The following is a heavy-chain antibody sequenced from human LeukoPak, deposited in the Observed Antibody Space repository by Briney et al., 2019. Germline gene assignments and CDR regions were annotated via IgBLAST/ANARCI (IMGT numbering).Heavy chain of an antibody. J-gene: IGHJ4*02. D-gene: IGHD2-21*02. CDR1: GGSISSYY. V-gene: IGHV4-4*07. Sequence: ETSETLSLTCTVSGGSISSYYWSCIRQPAGKGLEWIGRIYTSGSTNYNPSLKSRVTMSADTSKNQFSLKLSSVTAADTAIYYCARDLTAHFDSWGQGTLVTVSS. CDR2: IYTSGST. CDR3: ARDLTAHFDS.